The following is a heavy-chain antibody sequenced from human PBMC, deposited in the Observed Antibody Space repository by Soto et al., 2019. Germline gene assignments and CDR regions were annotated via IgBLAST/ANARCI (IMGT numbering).Heavy chain of an antibody. Sequence: QVQLVQSGAEVKKPGASVKVSCKASGYTFTSYYMHWVRQAPGQGLEWMGIINPSGGSTSYAQKFQGGATMTRDTSTSTVYMELSSLRSEDTAVYYCARGPDDYSISHGFDYWGQGTLVTVSS. V-gene: IGHV1-46*01. D-gene: IGHD4-4*01. CDR1: GYTFTSYY. J-gene: IGHJ4*02. CDR3: ARGPDDYSISHGFDY. CDR2: INPSGGST.